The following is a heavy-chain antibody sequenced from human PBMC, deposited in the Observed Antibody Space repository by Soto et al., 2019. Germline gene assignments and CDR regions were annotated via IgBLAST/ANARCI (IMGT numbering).Heavy chain of an antibody. CDR3: ARHSADILTRGLNCCDP. J-gene: IGHJ5*02. D-gene: IGHD3-9*01. CDR2: IYYSGSI. CDR1: GGSIRSSIYY. Sequence: QLQLQESGPGLVKPSETLSLTCTVSGGSIRSSIYYWGWIRQPPGKGLEWIGSIYYSGSIYYKPSLKSRITISVDTSKNQFSLKRSSLIAADTAVYYCARHSADILTRGLNCCDPWGQGTLLTVSS. V-gene: IGHV4-39*01.